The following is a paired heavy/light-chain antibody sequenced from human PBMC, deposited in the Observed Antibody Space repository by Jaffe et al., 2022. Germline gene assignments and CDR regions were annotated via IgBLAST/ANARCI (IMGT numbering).Heavy chain of an antibody. CDR1: GLTFTNYY. CDR2: INPAGTDT. Sequence: QVQLVNSGAEVKKPGASVKVSCKASGLTFTNYYLHWVRQAPGQGLEWMGLINPAGTDTGSAPQFLGRLTMTRDTSTSTDYMELSNLRSDDTAVYYCARDSSIGWLSADVWSQGTTVTVSS. J-gene: IGHJ6*02. CDR3: ARDSSIGWLSADV. D-gene: IGHD6-19*01. V-gene: IGHV1-46*01.
Light chain of an antibody. J-gene: IGLJ1*01. CDR3: TSHTKSSTYV. CDR2: DVT. V-gene: IGLV2-14*03. CDR1: SSDIGAYNH. Sequence: QSALTQPASVSGSPGQSITISCTGTSSDIGAYNHVSWYQQHPGKAPKLMIYDVTNRPSGVSSRFSGSKSGNTASLTISGLQADDEADYYCTSHTKSSTYVFGTGTKVTVL.